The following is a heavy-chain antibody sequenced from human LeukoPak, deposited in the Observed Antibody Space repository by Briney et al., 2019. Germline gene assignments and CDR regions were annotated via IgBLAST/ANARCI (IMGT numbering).Heavy chain of an antibody. D-gene: IGHD2-21*02. V-gene: IGHV1-69*01. CDR3: ARDVGDLGGMAY. Sequence: GSSVKVSCKASGGTFSTYAISWVRQAPGQGLEWMGGIIPIFGTTKYAQKFQGRVTITADESTSTAYMELSSLRSEDTAVYYCARDVGDLGGMAYWGQGTLVTVSS. J-gene: IGHJ4*02. CDR1: GGTFSTYA. CDR2: IIPIFGTT.